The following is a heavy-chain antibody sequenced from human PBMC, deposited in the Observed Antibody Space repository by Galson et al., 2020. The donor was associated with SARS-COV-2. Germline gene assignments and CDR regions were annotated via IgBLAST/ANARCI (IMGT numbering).Heavy chain of an antibody. Sequence: GGSLRLSCAASGFTFSSYGMHWVRQAPGKGLEWVAVISYDGSNKYYADSVKGRFTISRDNSKNTLYLQMNSLRAEDTAVYYCAKELGLRYFDWLLYGMDVWGQVTTVTVSS. D-gene: IGHD3-9*01. CDR1: GFTFSSYG. J-gene: IGHJ6*02. CDR2: ISYDGSNK. V-gene: IGHV3-30*18. CDR3: AKELGLRYFDWLLYGMDV.